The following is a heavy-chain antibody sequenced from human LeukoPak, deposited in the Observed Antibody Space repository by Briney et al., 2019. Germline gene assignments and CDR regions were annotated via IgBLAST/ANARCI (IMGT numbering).Heavy chain of an antibody. J-gene: IGHJ6*03. V-gene: IGHV3-74*01. Sequence: GGSLRLSCAASGFTFSSYWMHWVRQAPGKGLVWVSRINSDGSSTSYADSVKGRFTISRDNAKNTLYLQMNSLRAEDTAVYYCARRERFYTGYSSGWSGGDYYYYMDVWGKGATVTVSS. CDR2: INSDGSST. CDR1: GFTFSSYW. D-gene: IGHD6-19*01. CDR3: ARRERFYTGYSSGWSGGDYYYYMDV.